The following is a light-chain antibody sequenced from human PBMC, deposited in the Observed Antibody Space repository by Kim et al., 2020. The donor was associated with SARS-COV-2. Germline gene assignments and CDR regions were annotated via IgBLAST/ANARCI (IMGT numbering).Light chain of an antibody. CDR3: QAWDSSPGV. J-gene: IGLJ3*02. CDR2: QDS. CDR1: KLGDKY. V-gene: IGLV3-1*01. Sequence: VSPGQTASITCSGDKLGDKYACWYQQKPGQSPVLVIYQDSKRPSGIPERFSGSNSGNTATLTISGTQAMDEADYYCQAWDSSPGVFGGGTQLTVL.